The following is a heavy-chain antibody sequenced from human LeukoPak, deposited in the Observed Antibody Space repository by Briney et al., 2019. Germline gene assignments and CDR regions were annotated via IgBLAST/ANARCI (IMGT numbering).Heavy chain of an antibody. D-gene: IGHD2-2*01. CDR1: GYTFTDYY. J-gene: IGHJ4*02. V-gene: IGHV1-2*04. Sequence: ASVKVSCKASGYTFTDYYMHWVRLAPGQGLEWMGWINPNSGGTNYVQKFQGWVTLTRHTSISTAYMELSRLTTDDTAVYYCARANFLHCSRTSRLFDYWGQGTLVTVSS. CDR3: ARANFLHCSRTSRLFDY. CDR2: INPNSGGT.